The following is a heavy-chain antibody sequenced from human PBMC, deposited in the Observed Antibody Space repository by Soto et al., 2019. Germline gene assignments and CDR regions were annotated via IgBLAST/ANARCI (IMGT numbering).Heavy chain of an antibody. V-gene: IGHV3-23*01. CDR3: AKGRSYYYYYGVDV. CDR2: IIDSGGST. CDR1: GFTFSNAW. J-gene: IGHJ6*02. Sequence: PGGFLRLSCAASGFTFSNAWMSWVRQAPGKGLEWVSDIIDSGGSTYYADSVKGRFTISRDNSKSTLYLQMNSLRAEDTALYYCAKGRSYYYYYGVDVWGQGTTVTVSS.